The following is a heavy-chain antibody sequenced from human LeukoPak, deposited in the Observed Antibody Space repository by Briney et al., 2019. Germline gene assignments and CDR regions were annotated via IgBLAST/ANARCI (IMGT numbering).Heavy chain of an antibody. J-gene: IGHJ3*02. CDR2: IYYSGIT. CDR1: GVSVSNNNFY. CDR3: ARLWSSFDGFDI. D-gene: IGHD3-3*01. Sequence: SETLSLTCTVSGVSVSNNNFYWGWIRQSPGKGLEWIGIIYYSGITYYNPSLKSRVIMAVDTSKDQFSLQLNSVSAADTAVYYCARLWSSFDGFDIWGQGTMVTSSS. V-gene: IGHV4-39*01.